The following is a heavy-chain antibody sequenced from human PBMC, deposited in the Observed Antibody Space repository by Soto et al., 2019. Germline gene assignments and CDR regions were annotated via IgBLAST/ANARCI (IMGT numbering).Heavy chain of an antibody. CDR1: GGSFSGYY. J-gene: IGHJ6*03. Sequence: QVQLQQWGAGLLKPSETLSLTCAVYGGSFSGYYWSWIRQPPGKGLEWIWEINHSGSTNYNPSLKSRVTISVDTSKNQFSLKLSSVTAADTAVYYCARGAGSSTSCYRRCVYYMDVWGKGTTVTVSS. V-gene: IGHV4-34*01. D-gene: IGHD2-2*02. CDR2: INHSGST. CDR3: ARGAGSSTSCYRRCVYYMDV.